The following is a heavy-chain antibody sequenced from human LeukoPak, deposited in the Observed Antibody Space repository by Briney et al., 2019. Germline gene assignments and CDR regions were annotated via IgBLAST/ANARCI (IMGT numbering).Heavy chain of an antibody. D-gene: IGHD3-10*01. J-gene: IGHJ4*02. CDR1: GFTFTNYW. V-gene: IGHV3-23*01. CDR2: ISGSGGST. CDR3: AKDLDYYGSGSLFDY. Sequence: GGSLRLSCAASGFTFTNYWMHWVRQAPGKGLEWVSAISGSGGSTYYADSVKGRFTISRDNSKNTLYLQMNSLRAEDTAVYYCAKDLDYYGSGSLFDYWGQGTLVTVSS.